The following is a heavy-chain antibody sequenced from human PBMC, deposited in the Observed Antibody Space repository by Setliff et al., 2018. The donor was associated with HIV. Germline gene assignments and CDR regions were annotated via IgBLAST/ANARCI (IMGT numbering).Heavy chain of an antibody. V-gene: IGHV4-39*01. Sequence: KTSETLSLTCTVSGGSISSTNYFWGWIRQLPGKGLEWIGTIYYHGSTYYNPSLKSRVTISIDTSKNQFSLQLTSVTAADTAVYYCVNPSGAMGDFDSWGQGTLVTVSS. CDR1: GGSISSTNYF. CDR2: IYYHGST. J-gene: IGHJ4*02. D-gene: IGHD3-16*01. CDR3: VNPSGAMGDFDS.